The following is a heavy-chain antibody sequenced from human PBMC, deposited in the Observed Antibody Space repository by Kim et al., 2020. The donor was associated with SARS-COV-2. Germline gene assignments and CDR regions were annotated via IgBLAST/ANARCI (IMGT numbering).Heavy chain of an antibody. CDR1: GFTFSSYD. Sequence: GGSLRLSCAASGFTFSSYDMNWVRQAPGKGLEWVAVIRYDGSYENYGDSVKGRFTISRDNSKNTLYLHMNTLRAEDTAVYYCARDVNSYDSSGHHKGWYFDLWGRGTLVTVSS. CDR3: ARDVNSYDSSGHHKGWYFDL. CDR2: IRYDGSYE. J-gene: IGHJ2*01. V-gene: IGHV3-33*01. D-gene: IGHD3-22*01.